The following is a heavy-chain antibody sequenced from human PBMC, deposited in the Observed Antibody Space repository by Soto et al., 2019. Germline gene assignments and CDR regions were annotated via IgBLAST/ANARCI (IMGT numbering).Heavy chain of an antibody. V-gene: IGHV1-69*04. CDR2: IIPNRGRA. CDR3: ERDFNGYSSSWFPKGY. Sequence: SVPVYCKTSGYTFTGYYMHWVRQATRQGLEWMGRIIPNRGRANYAQKFQGRVTITADKSTSTAYMELSSLRSEDTAVYYCERDFNGYSSSWFPKGYWGQGTLVTVSS. J-gene: IGHJ4*02. CDR1: GYTFTGYY. D-gene: IGHD6-13*01.